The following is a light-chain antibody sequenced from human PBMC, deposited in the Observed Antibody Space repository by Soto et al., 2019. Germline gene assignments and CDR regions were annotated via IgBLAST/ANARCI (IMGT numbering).Light chain of an antibody. CDR2: EGD. J-gene: IGLJ1*01. Sequence: QSALTQPASVSGSPGQSITISCTGTSSDVGSYNFVSWYQQHPGKAPKLMIYEGDKRPSGVSDRFSGSKSGNTASLTISGLQSEDEADYYCCSYAGSSTYVFGTGTKVTVL. V-gene: IGLV2-23*01. CDR1: SSDVGSYNF. CDR3: CSYAGSSTYV.